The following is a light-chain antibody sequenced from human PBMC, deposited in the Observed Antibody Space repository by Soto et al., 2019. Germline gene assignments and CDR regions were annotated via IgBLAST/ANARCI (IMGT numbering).Light chain of an antibody. V-gene: IGKV3-11*01. J-gene: IGKJ5*01. CDR1: QSVSSY. Sequence: EIVLTQSPATLSLSPGERATLSCRASQSVSSYLAWYQQKPGQAPRLLIYDASSRATGIPARFSGSGSGTDFSLTISSLEPEDFAVDYCQQRSNWPTITFGQGTRLVIK. CDR2: DAS. CDR3: QQRSNWPTIT.